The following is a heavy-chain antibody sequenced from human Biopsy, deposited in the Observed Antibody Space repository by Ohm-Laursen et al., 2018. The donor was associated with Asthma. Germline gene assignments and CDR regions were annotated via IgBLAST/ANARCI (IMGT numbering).Heavy chain of an antibody. D-gene: IGHD4-23*01. CDR3: ARAYGGNFFSGAFDI. J-gene: IGHJ3*02. V-gene: IGHV3-11*01. CDR2: ISRANTWTDSTI. CDR1: GFSFSDYA. Sequence: SLRLSCTASGFSFSDYAMSWVRQAPGKGLEWVAYISRANTWTDSTIYYADSVKGRFTISRDNAKDLLYLQMNSLRAEDTAVYYCARAYGGNFFSGAFDIWGQGTMVTVSS.